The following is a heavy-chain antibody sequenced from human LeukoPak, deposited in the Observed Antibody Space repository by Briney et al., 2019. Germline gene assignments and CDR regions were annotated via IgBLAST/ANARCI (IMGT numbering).Heavy chain of an antibody. J-gene: IGHJ5*02. V-gene: IGHV4-39*01. CDR2: IYYSGST. CDR1: GGSISSSSYY. D-gene: IGHD2-8*01. CDR3: ARRLSNGGANWFDP. Sequence: SETLSLTCTVSGGSISSSSYYWGWIRQPPGKGLEWIGSIYYSGSTYYNPSLKSRVTISVDTSKNQFSLKLSSVTAADTAVYYCARRLSNGGANWFDPWGQGTLVTVSS.